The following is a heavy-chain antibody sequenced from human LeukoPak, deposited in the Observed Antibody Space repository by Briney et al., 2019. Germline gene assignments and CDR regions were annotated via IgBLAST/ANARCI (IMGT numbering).Heavy chain of an antibody. J-gene: IGHJ3*02. V-gene: IGHV4-59*08. CDR1: GVSISSYY. Sequence: KPSETLSLTCTVSGVSISSYYWSWIRQPPGKGLEWIGYIYYSGSTNYNPSLKSRVTISVDTSKNQFSLKLSSVTAADTAVYYCARSSGWYLSHAFDIWGQGTMVTVSS. CDR3: ARSSGWYLSHAFDI. CDR2: IYYSGST. D-gene: IGHD6-19*01.